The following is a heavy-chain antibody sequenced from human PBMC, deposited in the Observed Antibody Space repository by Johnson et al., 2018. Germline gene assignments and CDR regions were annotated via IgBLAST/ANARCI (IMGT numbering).Heavy chain of an antibody. J-gene: IGHJ6*03. CDR3: ARRTYGSGSFYYYYYMDV. Sequence: VQLVESGGGLVKPGGSLRLSCAASGFTFSDYYMSWIRQAPGKGLEWVSYISSSGSTIYYADSVKGRFTSSRDNAKNSLYLQMTSLRAEDTAVYYSARRTYGSGSFYYYYYMDVWGKGTTVTVSS. CDR2: ISSSGSTI. CDR1: GFTFSDYY. V-gene: IGHV3-11*04. D-gene: IGHD3-10*01.